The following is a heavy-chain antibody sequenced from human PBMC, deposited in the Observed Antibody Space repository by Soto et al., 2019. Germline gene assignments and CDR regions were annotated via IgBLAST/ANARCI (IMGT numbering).Heavy chain of an antibody. J-gene: IGHJ4*02. CDR1: GYTLTYYA. D-gene: IGHD1-26*01. CDR2: INAGNGNT. V-gene: IGHV1-3*01. CDR3: AKSDGPVGDY. Sequence: ASVKVSCKASGYTLTYYAMHWVRQAPGQRLEWMGWINAGNGNTKYSQKFQGRVTITRDTSASTAYMELSSLRSEDTAVYYCAKSDGPVGDYWGQGTLLTISS.